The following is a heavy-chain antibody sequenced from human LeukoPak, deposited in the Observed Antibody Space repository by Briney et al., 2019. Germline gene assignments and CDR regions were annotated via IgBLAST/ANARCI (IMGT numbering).Heavy chain of an antibody. V-gene: IGHV3-53*01. CDR3: ARDQDGGMDV. CDR1: GFTVSSSY. CDR2: LYSGGTT. Sequence: GGSLRLSCAASGFTVSSSYMSWGRQAPGKGLEWVSVLYSGGTTYYADSVKGRFTISRDNSKNTLYLQMNSLRAEDTAVYYCARDQDGGMDVWGQGTTVTVSS. J-gene: IGHJ6*02.